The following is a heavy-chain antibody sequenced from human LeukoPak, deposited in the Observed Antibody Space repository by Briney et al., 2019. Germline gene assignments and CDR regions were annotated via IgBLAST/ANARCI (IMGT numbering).Heavy chain of an antibody. D-gene: IGHD4-17*01. Sequence: PGGSLRLSCAASGFTFSNYWMNWVRQAPGKGLVWVSRINSDGSSPSYADSVKGRFTISRDNAKNTLYLQMNSLRAEDTAVYYCARRGAVTYAFDIWGQGTMVTVSS. J-gene: IGHJ3*02. CDR3: ARRGAVTYAFDI. CDR2: INSDGSSP. V-gene: IGHV3-74*01. CDR1: GFTFSNYW.